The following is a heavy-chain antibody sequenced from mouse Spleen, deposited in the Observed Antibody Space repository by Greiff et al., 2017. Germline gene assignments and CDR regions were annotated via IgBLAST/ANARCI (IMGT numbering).Heavy chain of an antibody. V-gene: IGHV5-17*01. CDR3: ARKKMENAMDY. Sequence: EVQVVESGGGLVKPGGSLKLSCAASGFTFSDYGMHWVRQAPEKGLEWVAYISSGSSTIYYAVTVKGRFTISRDNAKNTLFLQMTSLRSEDTAMYYCARKKMENAMDYWGQGTSVTVSS. J-gene: IGHJ4*01. CDR2: ISSGSSTI. CDR1: GFTFSDYG.